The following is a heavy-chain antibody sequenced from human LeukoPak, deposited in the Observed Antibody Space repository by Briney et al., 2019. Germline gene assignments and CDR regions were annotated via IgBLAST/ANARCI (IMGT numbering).Heavy chain of an antibody. D-gene: IGHD4-23*01. J-gene: IGHJ4*02. CDR2: IIPILGIA. Sequence: SVKVSCKASGGTFSSCAISWVRQAPGQGLEWMGRIIPILGIANYAQKFQGRVTITADKSTSTAYMELSSLGSEDTAVYYCARNPTTVVNDYWGQGTLVTVSS. CDR1: GGTFSSCA. V-gene: IGHV1-69*04. CDR3: ARNPTTVVNDY.